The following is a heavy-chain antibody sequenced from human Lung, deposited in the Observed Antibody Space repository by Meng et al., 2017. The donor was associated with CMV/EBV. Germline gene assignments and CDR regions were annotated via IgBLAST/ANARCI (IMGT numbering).Heavy chain of an antibody. Sequence: SVXVSCKTSGGTFSTYTISWVRQAPGQGLEWMGRITPILDVPNYTQKFQGRLTITADKLTSTAYMGLSSLRSEDTAMYYCARDLGYFYGSSAYGYDYWGQGTLVTFSS. D-gene: IGHD3-22*01. CDR2: ITPILDVP. CDR3: ARDLGYFYGSSAYGYDY. J-gene: IGHJ4*02. CDR1: GGTFSTYT. V-gene: IGHV1-69*04.